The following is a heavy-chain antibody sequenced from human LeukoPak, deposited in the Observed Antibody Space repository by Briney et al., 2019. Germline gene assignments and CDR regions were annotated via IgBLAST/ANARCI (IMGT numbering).Heavy chain of an antibody. CDR3: AQGSHYYGSGSHRRGHYFDY. D-gene: IGHD3-10*01. J-gene: IGHJ4*02. CDR2: IRYDAINK. CDR1: GFTFSTYG. V-gene: IGHV3-30*02. Sequence: GGPLRLSCAASGFTFSTYGMHWVRQAPGKGLEWVAFIRYDAINKYYADFVKGRFTISRDNSKNTLYLRMNNLRGEDTAVYYCAQGSHYYGSGSHRRGHYFDYWGQGTLVTVSS.